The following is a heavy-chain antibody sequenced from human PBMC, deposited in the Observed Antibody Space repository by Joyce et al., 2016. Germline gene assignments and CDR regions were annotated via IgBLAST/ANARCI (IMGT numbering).Heavy chain of an antibody. Sequence: QVQLQQSGPGLVKPSQTLSLTCVISGDSVSGHNSAWNWIRQSPSRGLEGLVRTYYDSQGGNEFAVSVKSRMSISPDTSKNQFALQLSSVTPEDTGVYYCARGRPHYYAMDVWGQGTTVTVSS. CDR2: TYYDSQGGN. J-gene: IGHJ6*02. V-gene: IGHV6-1*01. CDR3: ARGRPHYYAMDV. CDR1: GDSVSGHNSA.